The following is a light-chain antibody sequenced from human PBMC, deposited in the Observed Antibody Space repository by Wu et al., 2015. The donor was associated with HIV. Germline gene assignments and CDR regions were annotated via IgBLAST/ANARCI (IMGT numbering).Light chain of an antibody. CDR3: QKYNSAPPWT. CDR1: QSVSSY. J-gene: IGKJ1*01. V-gene: IGKV3-11*01. Sequence: GKRATLSCRASQSVSSYLAWYQQKPGQAPRLLIYDASNRATGIPARFSGSGSGTDFTLTISSLQPEDVATYYCQKYNSAPPWTFGQGTKVEIK. CDR2: DAS.